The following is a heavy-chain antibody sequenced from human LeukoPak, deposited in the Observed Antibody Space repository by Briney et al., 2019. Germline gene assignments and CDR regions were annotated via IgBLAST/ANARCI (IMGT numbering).Heavy chain of an antibody. CDR2: INPNSGGT. J-gene: IGHJ6*02. CDR1: GYTFTGYY. D-gene: IGHD2-2*01. CDR3: ARDQGYCSSTSCDYYYYYGMDV. V-gene: IGHV1-2*02. Sequence: GGSLRLSCAASGYTFTGYYMHWVRQAPGQGLEWMGWINPNSGGTNYAQKFQGRVTMTRDTSISTAYMELSRLRSDDTAVYYCARDQGYCSSTSCDYYYYYGMDVWGQGTTVTVSS.